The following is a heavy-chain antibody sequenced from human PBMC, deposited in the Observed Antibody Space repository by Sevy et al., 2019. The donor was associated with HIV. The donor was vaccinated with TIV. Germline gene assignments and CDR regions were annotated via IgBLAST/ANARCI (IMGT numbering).Heavy chain of an antibody. V-gene: IGHV3-23*01. CDR1: GFTFDSYA. Sequence: LSLTCAASGFTFDSYAMHWVRQVAGKGLEWVSTISGSGYATYYADSVKGRFIISRDTSRNTLYLQMNSPRVEDSAVYFCAKDRVTVFGVVVTFDSWGQGTLVTVSS. CDR3: AKDRVTVFGVVVTFDS. D-gene: IGHD3-3*01. CDR2: ISGSGYAT. J-gene: IGHJ4*02.